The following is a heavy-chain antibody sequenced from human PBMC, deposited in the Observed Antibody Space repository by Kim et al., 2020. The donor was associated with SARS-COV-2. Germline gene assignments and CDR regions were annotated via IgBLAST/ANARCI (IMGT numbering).Heavy chain of an antibody. V-gene: IGHV1-46*01. CDR1: GYTFTSYY. CDR2: INPSGGST. Sequence: ASVKVSCKASGYTFTSYYMHWVRQAPGQGLEWMGIINPSGGSTSYAQKFQGRVTMTRDTSTSTVYMELSSLRSEDTAVYYCARDWVGFGESSSYFDYWGQGTLVTVSS. CDR3: ARDWVGFGESSSYFDY. D-gene: IGHD3-10*01. J-gene: IGHJ4*02.